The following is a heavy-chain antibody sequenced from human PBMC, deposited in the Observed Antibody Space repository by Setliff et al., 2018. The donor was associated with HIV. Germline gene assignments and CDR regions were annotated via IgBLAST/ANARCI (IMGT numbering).Heavy chain of an antibody. Sequence: SETLSLTCTVSGGSISSHYWSWIRQPPGKGLEWIGSVYYSGSTNYNPSLKSRITISLDTSKSQFSLKLGSVTAADTAVYYCARAPTGVTNAFDIWGQGTMVTVSS. CDR3: ARAPTGVTNAFDI. D-gene: IGHD2-8*02. J-gene: IGHJ3*02. CDR2: VYYSGST. V-gene: IGHV4-59*11. CDR1: GGSISSHY.